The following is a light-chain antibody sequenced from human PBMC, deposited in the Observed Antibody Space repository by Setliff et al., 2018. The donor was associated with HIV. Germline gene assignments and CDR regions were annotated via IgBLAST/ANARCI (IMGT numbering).Light chain of an antibody. Sequence: QSALTQPASVSGAPGQSITISCTGTSSDVGSYNLVSWYQQHPGKSPKLMIYDVSKRPSGVSNRFSGSKSGNTASLTISGLQAEDEADYYCSSYTSSNTQVFGGGTQLTVL. V-gene: IGLV2-14*02. CDR2: DVS. CDR1: SSDVGSYNL. J-gene: IGLJ2*01. CDR3: SSYTSSNTQV.